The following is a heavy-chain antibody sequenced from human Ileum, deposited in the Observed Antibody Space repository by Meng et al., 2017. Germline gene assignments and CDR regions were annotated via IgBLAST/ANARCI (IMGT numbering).Heavy chain of an antibody. CDR2: TNGDGTYT. CDR3: AKDWGGVGALDY. J-gene: IGHJ4*02. CDR1: GFTLTGKW. D-gene: IGHD1-26*01. V-gene: IGHV3-74*03. Sequence: VHVVALGGGFVHPVGCRDLSCAVSGFTLTGKWMHWVRQIPGKGPVWVARTNGDGTYTEYADSVGGRFTISRDNAKNTMYLQMISLRVEDTAVYFCAKDWGGVGALDYWGQGSLVTVSS.